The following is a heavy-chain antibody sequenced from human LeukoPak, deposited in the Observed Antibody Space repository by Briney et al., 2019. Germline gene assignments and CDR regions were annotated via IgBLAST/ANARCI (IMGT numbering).Heavy chain of an antibody. V-gene: IGHV4-34*01. J-gene: IGHJ3*02. CDR1: GGSFSGYY. CDR2: INHSGST. D-gene: IGHD3-9*01. CDR3: ARALSYYDILTGYYIKDDAFDI. Sequence: SETLSLTCAVYGGSFSGYYWSWIRQPPGKGLEWIGEINHSGSTNYNPSLKSRVAISVDTSKNQFSLKLSSVTAADTAVYYCARALSYYDILTGYYIKDDAFDIWGQGTMVTVSS.